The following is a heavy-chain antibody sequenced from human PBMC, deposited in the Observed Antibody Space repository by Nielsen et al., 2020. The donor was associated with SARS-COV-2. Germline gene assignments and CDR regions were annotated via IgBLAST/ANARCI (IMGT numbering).Heavy chain of an antibody. J-gene: IGHJ4*02. CDR2: INHSGST. Sequence: SETLSLTCAVYGGSFSGYYWSWIRQPPGKGLEWIGEINHSGSTNYNPSLKSRVTISVDTSKNRFSLKLSSVTAADTAVYYCARGRLRPDYWGQGTLVTVSS. CDR1: GGSFSGYY. D-gene: IGHD5-12*01. CDR3: ARGRLRPDY. V-gene: IGHV4-34*01.